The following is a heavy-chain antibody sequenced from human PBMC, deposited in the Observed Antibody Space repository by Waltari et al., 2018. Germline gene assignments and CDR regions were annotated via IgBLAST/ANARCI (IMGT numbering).Heavy chain of an antibody. Sequence: QVQLQESGPGLVKPSETLSLTCTVSGGSISSNYWSWIRQPPGKGLEWIGYIYYSGSTNYNPSLKSRVTISVDTSKNQFSLKLSSVTAADTAVYYCARGVDDFWSGYYSWFDPWGQGTLVTVSS. CDR3: ARGVDDFWSGYYSWFDP. J-gene: IGHJ5*02. V-gene: IGHV4-59*01. CDR1: GGSISSNY. CDR2: IYYSGST. D-gene: IGHD3-3*01.